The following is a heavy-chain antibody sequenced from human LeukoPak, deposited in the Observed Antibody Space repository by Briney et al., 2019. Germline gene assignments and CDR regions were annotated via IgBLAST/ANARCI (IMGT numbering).Heavy chain of an antibody. Sequence: GGSLRLSCAASGFTFSNAWMSWVRQAPGKGLEWVGRIKSKTDGGTTDYAAPVKGRFTISRDDSKNTLYLQMNSLKTEDTAVYYCTTDPTPFFRPVYCSSTSCYFDYWGQGTLVTVSS. D-gene: IGHD2-2*01. J-gene: IGHJ4*02. CDR1: GFTFSNAW. CDR2: IKSKTDGGTT. CDR3: TTDPTPFFRPVYCSSTSCYFDY. V-gene: IGHV3-15*01.